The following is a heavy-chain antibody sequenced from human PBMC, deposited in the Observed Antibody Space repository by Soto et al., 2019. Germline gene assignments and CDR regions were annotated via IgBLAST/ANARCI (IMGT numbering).Heavy chain of an antibody. CDR3: AKDRMQRLVLTIYYYYGMDV. D-gene: IGHD6-13*01. CDR2: ISGSGGST. J-gene: IGHJ6*02. V-gene: IGHV3-23*01. Sequence: PGGSLRLSCAASGFTFSSYAMSWVREAPGKGLEWVSAISGSGGSTYYADSVKGRFTISRDNSKNTLYLQMNSLRAEDTAVYYCAKDRMQRLVLTIYYYYGMDVWGQGTTVTVSS. CDR1: GFTFSSYA.